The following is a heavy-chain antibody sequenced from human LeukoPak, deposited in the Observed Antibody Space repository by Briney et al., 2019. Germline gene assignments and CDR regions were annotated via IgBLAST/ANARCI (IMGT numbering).Heavy chain of an antibody. CDR3: ARVEGYCSGGSCYDQLTDDY. Sequence: GGSLRLSCAASGFTFSSYAMSWVRQAPGKGLEWVSAISGSGGNTYYADSVKGRFTISRDNSKNTLYLQMNSLRAEDTAVYYCARVEGYCSGGSCYDQLTDDYWGQGTLVTVSS. CDR1: GFTFSSYA. V-gene: IGHV3-23*01. CDR2: ISGSGGNT. D-gene: IGHD2-15*01. J-gene: IGHJ4*02.